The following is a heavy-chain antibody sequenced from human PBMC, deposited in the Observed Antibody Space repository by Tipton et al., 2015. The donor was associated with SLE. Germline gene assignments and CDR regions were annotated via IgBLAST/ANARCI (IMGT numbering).Heavy chain of an antibody. CDR3: VRSWSGRREFDY. V-gene: IGHV4-38-2*02. D-gene: IGHD1-26*01. Sequence: LRLSCIVSDDSVSSAYYWAWIRQPPGKGLQWIACIYRTGTTYVNPSLKSRVSMSMDTSNNRFSLTMTSLTVADTAVYYCVRSWSGRREFDYWGPGTLVTVSS. J-gene: IGHJ4*02. CDR1: DDSVSSAYY. CDR2: IYRTGTT.